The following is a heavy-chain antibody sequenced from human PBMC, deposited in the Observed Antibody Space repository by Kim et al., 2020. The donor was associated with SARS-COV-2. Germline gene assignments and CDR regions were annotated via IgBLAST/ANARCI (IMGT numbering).Heavy chain of an antibody. CDR1: GFTFSSYG. J-gene: IGHJ6*02. CDR3: AKDGSGPIGYGMDV. D-gene: IGHD3-3*01. Sequence: GGSLRLSCAASGFTFSSYGMHWVRQAPGKGLEWVAVISYDGSNKYYADSVKGRFTISRDNSKNTLYLQMNSLRAEDTAVYYCAKDGSGPIGYGMDVWGQGTTVTVSS. V-gene: IGHV3-30*18. CDR2: ISYDGSNK.